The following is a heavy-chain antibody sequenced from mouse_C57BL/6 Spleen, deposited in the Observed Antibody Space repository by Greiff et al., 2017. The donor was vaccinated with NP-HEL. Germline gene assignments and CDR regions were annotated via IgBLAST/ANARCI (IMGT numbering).Heavy chain of an antibody. CDR2: ISSGSSTI. J-gene: IGHJ3*01. Sequence: EVHVVESGGGLVKPGGSLKLSCAASGFTFSDYGMHWVRQAPEKGLEWVAYISSGSSTIYYADTVKGRFTISRDNAKNTLFLQMTSLRSEDTAMYYCAREDHDGYYVAWFAYWGQGTLVTVSA. CDR1: GFTFSDYG. CDR3: AREDHDGYYVAWFAY. D-gene: IGHD2-3*01. V-gene: IGHV5-17*01.